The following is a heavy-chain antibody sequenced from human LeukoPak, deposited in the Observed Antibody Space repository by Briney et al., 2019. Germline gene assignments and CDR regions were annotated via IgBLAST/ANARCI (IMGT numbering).Heavy chain of an antibody. V-gene: IGHV4-61*02. CDR2: IYTSGST. CDR1: GASISSGSYY. D-gene: IGHD3-10*01. J-gene: IGHJ4*02. CDR3: ARDASSVPPDSGYYGAYYFDY. Sequence: PSQTLSLTCTVSGASISSGSYYWSWIRQPAGKGLEWIGRIYTSGSTNYNPSLKSRVTISVDTSKNQFSLKLSSVTAADTAVYYCARDASSVPPDSGYYGAYYFDYWGQGTLVTVSS.